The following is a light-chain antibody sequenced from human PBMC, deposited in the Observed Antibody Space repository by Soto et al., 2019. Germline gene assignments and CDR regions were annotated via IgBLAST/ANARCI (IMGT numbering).Light chain of an antibody. CDR2: DAS. CDR1: QEISNY. V-gene: IGKV1-33*01. J-gene: IGKJ1*01. CDR3: QQYDHLPRT. Sequence: DIQMIQSPSSLSASVGDRVTITCQASQEISNYLYWYQQKQGKAPKLLIYDASNLERGVPSRFTGRGFGTDFTFTISSLQPEDFATYYCQQYDHLPRTFGRGTKVAIK.